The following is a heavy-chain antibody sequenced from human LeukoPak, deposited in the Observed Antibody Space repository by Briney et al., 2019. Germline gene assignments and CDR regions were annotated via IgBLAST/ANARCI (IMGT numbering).Heavy chain of an antibody. CDR1: GFTFSSYG. CDR2: INWNGGST. CDR3: ARALGGSGWYLGYYYYMDV. D-gene: IGHD6-19*01. V-gene: IGHV3-20*04. J-gene: IGHJ6*03. Sequence: GGSLRLSCAASGFTFSSYGMSWVRQAPGKGLEWVSGINWNGGSTGYADSVKGRFTISRDNAKNSLYLQMNSLRAEDTALYYCARALGGSGWYLGYYYYMDVWGKGTTVTVSS.